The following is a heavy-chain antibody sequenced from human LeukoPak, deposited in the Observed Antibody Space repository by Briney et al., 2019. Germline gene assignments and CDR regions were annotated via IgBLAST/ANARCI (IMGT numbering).Heavy chain of an antibody. CDR1: GYTFTGYY. Sequence: ASVKVSCKASGYTFTGYYMHWVRQAPGQGLEWMGWINPNSGGTNYAQKFQGRVTMTRDTSISTAYMELSRLRSDDTAVYYCARDPGIAVAGDYYYYMDVWGKGTTVTVSS. D-gene: IGHD6-19*01. V-gene: IGHV1-2*02. J-gene: IGHJ6*03. CDR3: ARDPGIAVAGDYYYYMDV. CDR2: INPNSGGT.